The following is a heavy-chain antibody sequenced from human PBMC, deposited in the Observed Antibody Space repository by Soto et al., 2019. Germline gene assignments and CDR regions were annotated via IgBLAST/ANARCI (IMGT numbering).Heavy chain of an antibody. D-gene: IGHD5-12*01. CDR3: ARDSGFRRDGYNLFDY. J-gene: IGHJ4*02. Sequence: QVQLQESGPGLVKPSETLSLTCTVSGGSIGNYYWSWIRQPPGKGLEWIGYIYYSGSTSYNPSLKIRVTISLDTSKPQFSLKLSSVTSADTAVYYCARDSGFRRDGYNLFDYWGQGILVTVSS. CDR1: GGSIGNYY. CDR2: IYYSGST. V-gene: IGHV4-59*01.